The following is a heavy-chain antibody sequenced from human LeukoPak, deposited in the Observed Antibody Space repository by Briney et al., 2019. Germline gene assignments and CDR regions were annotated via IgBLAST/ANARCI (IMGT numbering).Heavy chain of an antibody. V-gene: IGHV1-2*02. CDR2: INPNSGGT. CDR3: ARGSYSLWGLDY. J-gene: IGHJ4*02. CDR1: GYTFTGYY. Sequence: ASVRVSCKASGYTFTGYYMHWVRQAPGQGLEWMGWINPNSGGTNYAQKFQGRVTMTRDTSISTAYMEVSRLRSDDTAVYYCARGSYSLWGLDYWGQGTLVTVSS. D-gene: IGHD3-10*01.